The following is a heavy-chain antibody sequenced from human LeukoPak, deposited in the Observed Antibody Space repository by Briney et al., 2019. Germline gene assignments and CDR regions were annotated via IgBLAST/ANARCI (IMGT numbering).Heavy chain of an antibody. CDR3: ARRIARYLVNYYYYSMDV. J-gene: IGHJ6*02. V-gene: IGHV3-23*01. CDR1: GLTFGKYW. CDR2: ISGSGDST. D-gene: IGHD3-16*02. Sequence: QTGGSLRLSCVASGLTFGKYWMSWVRQAPGTGLEWVSAISGSGDSTYYADSVKGRFTISRDNSKNTLSLQMNNLRAEDTAVYHCARRIARYLVNYYYYSMDVWGQGTTVTVSS.